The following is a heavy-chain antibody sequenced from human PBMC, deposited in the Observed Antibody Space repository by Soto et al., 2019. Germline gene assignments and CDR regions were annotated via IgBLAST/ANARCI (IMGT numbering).Heavy chain of an antibody. D-gene: IGHD3-10*01. CDR3: ARVGVRVAPD. CDR1: GGTFSSYA. V-gene: IGHV1-69*01. Sequence: QVQLGQSGAELKKPGSSVKVSCKASGGTFSSYAISWVRQSPGQGLEWMGGIIPIFGTANYAQKFQGRVTLTADESTITAYMDLSRLSSEDSAVYYWARVGVRVAPDWGQGTLVTVAS. J-gene: IGHJ4*02. CDR2: IIPIFGTA.